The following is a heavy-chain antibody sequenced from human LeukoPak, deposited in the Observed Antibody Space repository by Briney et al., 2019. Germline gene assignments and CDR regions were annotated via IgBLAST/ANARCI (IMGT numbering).Heavy chain of an antibody. CDR3: STLWYGA. J-gene: IGHJ5*02. V-gene: IGHV3-15*01. CDR1: GFTFTNAW. Sequence: PGGSLRLSCAASGFTFTNAWMYWVRQAPGKGLEWVGRIKSKTDGGTSVYAAPVTGRFTISRDDSKSTLYLGMNSLKTEDTGVYYCSTLWYGAWGQGTLVTVSS. D-gene: IGHD3-10*01. CDR2: IKSKTDGGTS.